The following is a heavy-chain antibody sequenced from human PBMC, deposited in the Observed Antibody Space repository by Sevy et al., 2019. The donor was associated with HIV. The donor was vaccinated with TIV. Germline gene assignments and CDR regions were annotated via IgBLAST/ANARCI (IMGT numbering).Heavy chain of an antibody. V-gene: IGHV3-30-3*01. J-gene: IGHJ3*02. CDR2: ISYDGSNK. D-gene: IGHD1-26*01. CDR1: GFTFSSYA. CDR3: ARETRSGNDAFDI. Sequence: GGSLRLSCAASGFTFSSYAMHWVRQAPGKGLEWVAVISYDGSNKYYADSVKGRFTISTDNSKNTLYLQMNSLRAEDTAVYYWARETRSGNDAFDIWGQGTMVTVSS.